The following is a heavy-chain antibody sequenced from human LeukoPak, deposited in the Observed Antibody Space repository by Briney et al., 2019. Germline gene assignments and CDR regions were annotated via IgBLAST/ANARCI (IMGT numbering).Heavy chain of an antibody. CDR1: GFTFSYYA. D-gene: IGHD2-15*01. Sequence: GGSLRLSCVASGFTSGFTFSYYAMHWVRQAPGKGLEWVAFISNDGGNRYFANPVKGRFTISRDNSKNTVYLQMNSLGAEDTAVYYCADSDGYYYDVWGQGTLVTVS. CDR2: ISNDGGNR. V-gene: IGHV3-30-3*01. CDR3: ADSDGYYYDV. J-gene: IGHJ4*02.